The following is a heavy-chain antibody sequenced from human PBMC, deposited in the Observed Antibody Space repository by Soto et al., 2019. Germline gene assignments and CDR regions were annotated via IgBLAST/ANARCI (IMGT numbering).Heavy chain of an antibody. D-gene: IGHD3-9*01. J-gene: IGHJ4*02. V-gene: IGHV6-1*01. CDR2: TYHRSKWYN. Sequence: SQTLSLTCVISGDSVSNKSTAWNWIRQSPSGGLEWLGRTYHRSKWYNDYATSMKSRITISPDTSKNQFSLHLNSVTPEDTAVYFCARRFFDLGSAFDFWGQGTPVTVSS. CDR1: GDSVSNKSTA. CDR3: ARRFFDLGSAFDF.